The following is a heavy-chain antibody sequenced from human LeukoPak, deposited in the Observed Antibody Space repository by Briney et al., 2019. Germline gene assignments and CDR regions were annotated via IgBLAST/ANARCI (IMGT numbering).Heavy chain of an antibody. CDR1: AFTLSSYW. CDR3: AGEPATTLAFPI. Sequence: GGSLRLSCTASAFTLSSYWMHWVRQAPGKGLVWVSRVNSDASSTTYADSVKGRFTISRDNAKNTLYLQMNSLRAEDTAVYYCAGEPATTLAFPIWGQGTMVTVSS. CDR2: VNSDASST. V-gene: IGHV3-74*03. J-gene: IGHJ3*02. D-gene: IGHD4-17*01.